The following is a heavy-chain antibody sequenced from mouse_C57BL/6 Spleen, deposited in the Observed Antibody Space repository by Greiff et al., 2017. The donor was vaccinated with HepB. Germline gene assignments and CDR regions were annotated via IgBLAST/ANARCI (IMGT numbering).Heavy chain of an antibody. CDR3: ALGYYGGGVDY. J-gene: IGHJ2*01. Sequence: VQLQQSGAELVKPGASVKFSCKASGYTFTSYWMHWVKQRPGQGLEWIGMIHPDSGSTNYNEKFKGKATLTADKSSSTAYMQLSSLTSEDSAVYYYALGYYGGGVDYWGQGTTLTVSS. V-gene: IGHV1-64*01. D-gene: IGHD1-1*01. CDR2: IHPDSGST. CDR1: GYTFTSYW.